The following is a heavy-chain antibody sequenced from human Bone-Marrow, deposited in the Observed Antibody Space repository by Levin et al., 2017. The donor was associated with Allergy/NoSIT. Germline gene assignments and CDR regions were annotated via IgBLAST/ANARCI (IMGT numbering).Heavy chain of an antibody. CDR1: GDSFQTYF. V-gene: IGHV1-69*06. CDR3: ARERSGGSLFDI. D-gene: IGHD1-26*01. Sequence: KISCTASGDSFQTYFMTWVRQAPGQGLEWMGGILPIFGTVKNAQKFQGRVTITADKSTGTAYMELTSLTYEDTAVYYCARERSGGSLFDIWGQGTMVTVSS. CDR2: ILPIFGTV. J-gene: IGHJ3*02.